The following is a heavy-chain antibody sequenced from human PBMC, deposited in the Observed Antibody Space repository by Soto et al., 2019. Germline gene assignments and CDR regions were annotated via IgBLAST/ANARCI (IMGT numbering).Heavy chain of an antibody. CDR3: ARQAYNDGGHYYGLDV. J-gene: IGHJ6*02. D-gene: IGHD5-18*01. CDR1: GGSIISHY. CDR2: IYYSGST. V-gene: IGHV4-59*11. Sequence: PSETLSLTCTVSGGSIISHYCICIRHPPLKGLEWIGYIYYSGSTNYNPSLKSRVTISVDTSKNQLSLKLRSVTAADTAVYYCARQAYNDGGHYYGLDVWGQGTTVTVSS.